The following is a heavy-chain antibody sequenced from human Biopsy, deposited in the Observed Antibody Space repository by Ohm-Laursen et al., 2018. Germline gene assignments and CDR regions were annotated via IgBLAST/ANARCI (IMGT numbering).Heavy chain of an antibody. J-gene: IGHJ4*02. CDR1: GFIFSDCK. CDR2: ISTSGSST. D-gene: IGHD4-11*01. V-gene: IGHV3-21*01. CDR3: ARHGDNDYSNFDS. Sequence: SLRLSCAASGFIFSDCKMNWVRQPPGKGLEWVSSISTSGSSTNYADSVKGRFTMSRDNAEKSLYLQMDSLGVEDTAVYYCARHGDNDYSNFDSWGQGALVTVSS.